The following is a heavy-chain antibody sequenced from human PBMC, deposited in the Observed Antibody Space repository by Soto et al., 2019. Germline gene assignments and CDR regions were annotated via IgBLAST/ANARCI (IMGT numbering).Heavy chain of an antibody. J-gene: IGHJ3*02. CDR3: ASFKYYDLWSANFRGPAFDI. D-gene: IGHD3-3*01. CDR2: INPNSGGT. V-gene: IGHV1-2*04. Sequence: QGLEWMGWINPNSGGTNYAQKFQGWVTMTRDTSISTAYMELSRLRSDDTAVYYCASFKYYDLWSANFRGPAFDIWGQGT.